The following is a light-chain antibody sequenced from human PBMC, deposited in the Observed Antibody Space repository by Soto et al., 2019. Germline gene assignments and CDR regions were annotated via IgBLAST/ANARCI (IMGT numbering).Light chain of an antibody. V-gene: IGKV1-33*01. Sequence: DIQMTQSPSSLSASVGDRVTITCQASEDISNYLTWYQQKPGNAPKVLIYDTSNLETGVPSRFSGSGSGTDFTLTIISLQPGDIATYYCQQYDSLPITFGQGTRLEIK. CDR1: EDISNY. CDR2: DTS. J-gene: IGKJ5*01. CDR3: QQYDSLPIT.